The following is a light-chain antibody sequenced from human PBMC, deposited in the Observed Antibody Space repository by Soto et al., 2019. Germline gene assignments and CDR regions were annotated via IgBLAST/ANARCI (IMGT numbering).Light chain of an antibody. J-gene: IGKJ1*01. CDR1: QGISNY. Sequence: DIQMTQSPSAMSASVGDRVTITCRASQGISNYLAWFQQKPGKVPERLIYATSSWQSGVPSRFSGSGSGTEFTLTISSLQPEDSATDYCLQHNIYPWTFGQGTKVEI. CDR2: ATS. V-gene: IGKV1-17*03. CDR3: LQHNIYPWT.